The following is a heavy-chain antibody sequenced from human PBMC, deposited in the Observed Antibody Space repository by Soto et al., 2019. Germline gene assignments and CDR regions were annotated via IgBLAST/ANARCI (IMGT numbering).Heavy chain of an antibody. CDR3: PRPAPLYSSSWTYSPDY. CDR2: ILPIFGTP. J-gene: IGHJ4*02. D-gene: IGHD6-13*01. Sequence: QVQLVQSGAEVKKPGSSVKVSCTASGGTFSSYAMGWVRQAPGQGFEWMGGILPIFGTPNYAQKFQDRVTITADESTTTTYMELSSLRSDDTAFYYCPRPAPLYSSSWTYSPDYWGQGTPVTVSP. V-gene: IGHV1-69*01. CDR1: GGTFSSYA.